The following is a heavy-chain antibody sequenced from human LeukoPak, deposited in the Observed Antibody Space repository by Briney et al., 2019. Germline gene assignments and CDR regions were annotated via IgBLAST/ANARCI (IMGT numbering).Heavy chain of an antibody. CDR3: ARVGSGAAAPPPYYYYYYMDV. CDR1: GYTFTSYG. CDR2: ISACNGNT. J-gene: IGHJ6*03. D-gene: IGHD6-13*01. V-gene: IGHV1-18*01. Sequence: ASVKVSCKASGYTFTSYGISWVRQAPGQGLEWTGWISACNGNTNYAQKLQGRVTMTTDTSTSTAYMELRSLRSDDTAVYYCARVGSGAAAPPPYYYYYYMDVWGKGTTVTVSS.